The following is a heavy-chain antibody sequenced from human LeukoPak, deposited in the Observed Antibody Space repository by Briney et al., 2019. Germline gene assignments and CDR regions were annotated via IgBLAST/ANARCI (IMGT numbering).Heavy chain of an antibody. CDR1: GSTFSSYW. J-gene: IGHJ6*04. CDR2: IEQDGSEK. V-gene: IGHV3-7*01. D-gene: IGHD3-3*01. CDR3: ARGVTRDYDFWSGRFGDVDV. Sequence: GGSLRLSCAASGSTFSSYWMSWVRQALGKGLEWVANIEQDGSEKYYVDSVKGRFTISRDNAKNSLYLQMNSLRAEDTAVYYCARGVTRDYDFWSGRFGDVDVWGKGTTVTVSS.